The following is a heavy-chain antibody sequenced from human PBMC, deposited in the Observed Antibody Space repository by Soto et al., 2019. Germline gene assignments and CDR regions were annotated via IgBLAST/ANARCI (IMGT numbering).Heavy chain of an antibody. J-gene: IGHJ4*02. D-gene: IGHD3-10*01. Sequence: QVQLVESGGGVVQPGRSLRLSCAASGFTFSNYGMHWVRQAPGKGLEWVALISYPVSNKYYADSVKGRLTISRDNSKNTLYLQLNSLRDGDTAVYDCAKAQVPHFDSGSLFAFGGRGTLLTVS. CDR2: ISYPVSNK. CDR1: GFTFSNYG. CDR3: AKAQVPHFDSGSLFAF. V-gene: IGHV3-30*18.